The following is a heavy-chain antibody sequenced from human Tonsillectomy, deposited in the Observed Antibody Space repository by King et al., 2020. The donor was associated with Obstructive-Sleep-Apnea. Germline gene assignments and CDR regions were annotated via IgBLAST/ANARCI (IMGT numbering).Heavy chain of an antibody. Sequence: VQLVESGGGLVQPGRSLRLSCAASGFTFDDYAMHWVRQAPGKGLWWVSGISWNSGSIGYAESWNGRFTISRDNAKNSLYLQMNSLRAEDTALYYCAKDKAPQPRAWFDPWGQGTLVTVSS. V-gene: IGHV3-9*01. CDR2: ISWNSGSI. CDR1: GFTFDDYA. J-gene: IGHJ5*02. CDR3: AKDKAPQPRAWFDP.